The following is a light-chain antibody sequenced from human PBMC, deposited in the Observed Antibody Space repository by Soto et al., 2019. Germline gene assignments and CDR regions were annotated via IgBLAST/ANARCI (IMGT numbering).Light chain of an antibody. CDR3: SAYAGSNNLNV. V-gene: IGLV2-8*01. J-gene: IGLJ1*01. CDR1: SSDVGGYNY. CDR2: EVS. Sequence: QSVLTQPPSASGSPGQSVTISCTGTSSDVGGYNYVSWYQQYPGKAPKVLIYEVSKRPSGVPDRFSGSKSGNTASLTVSGLQAEDEADYYCSAYAGSNNLNVFGTGTKLTVL.